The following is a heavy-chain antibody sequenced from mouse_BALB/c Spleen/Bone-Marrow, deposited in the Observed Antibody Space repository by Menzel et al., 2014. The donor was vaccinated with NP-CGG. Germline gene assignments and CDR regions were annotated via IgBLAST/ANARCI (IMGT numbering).Heavy chain of an antibody. CDR2: IDPSDSET. Sequence: QVQLQQPGAELVKPGAPVKLSCKASGYTFTSYWMNWVKQRPGRGLEWIGRIDPSDSETHYNQRFKDKATLTVDKSSSTAYMQLSSLTSDDSAVYFCARWDYAMDYWGQGTSVTGSS. CDR3: ARWDYAMDY. CDR1: GYTFTSYW. J-gene: IGHJ4*01. V-gene: IGHV1-69*02.